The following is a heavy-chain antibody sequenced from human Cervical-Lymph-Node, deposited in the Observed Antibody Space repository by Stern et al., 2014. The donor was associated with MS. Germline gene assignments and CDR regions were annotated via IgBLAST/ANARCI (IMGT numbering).Heavy chain of an antibody. D-gene: IGHD2-21*02. CDR1: GGSISSYY. J-gene: IGHJ4*02. CDR3: ARDRGDWYFDY. V-gene: IGHV4-59*01. CDR2: IYYSGST. Sequence: QVQLQESGPGLVKPSETLSLTCTVSGGSISSYYWSWIRQPPGKGLEWIGYIYYSGSTNYNPSLKSRVTISVDTSKNQFSLKLSSVTAADTAVYYCARDRGDWYFDYWGQGTLVTVSS.